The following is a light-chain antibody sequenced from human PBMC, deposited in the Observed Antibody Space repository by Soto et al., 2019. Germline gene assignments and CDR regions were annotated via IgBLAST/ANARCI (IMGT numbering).Light chain of an antibody. Sequence: QSVLTQPPSVSAAPGQKVTISCSGSSSNIGNNYVSWYQQLPGTAPKLLIYDNNKRPSGIPDRLSGSKSGTSASLAITGLQAEDEADYYCQSYDSSLSASYVFGGGTKVTVL. V-gene: IGLV1-51*01. J-gene: IGLJ1*01. CDR1: SSNIGNNY. CDR3: QSYDSSLSASYV. CDR2: DNN.